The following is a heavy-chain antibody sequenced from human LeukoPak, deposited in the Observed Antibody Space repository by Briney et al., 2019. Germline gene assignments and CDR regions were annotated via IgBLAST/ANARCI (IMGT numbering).Heavy chain of an antibody. CDR1: GFTFSSYA. CDR3: ARGPVVVQRFDY. V-gene: IGHV3-30-3*01. CDR2: ISYDGSNK. J-gene: IGHJ4*02. D-gene: IGHD3-22*01. Sequence: GGSLRLSCAASGFTFSSYAMHWVRQAPGKGLEWVAVISYDGSNKYYADSVKGRFTISRDNSKNTLYLQVNSLRAEDTAVYYCARGPVVVQRFDYWGQGTLVTVSS.